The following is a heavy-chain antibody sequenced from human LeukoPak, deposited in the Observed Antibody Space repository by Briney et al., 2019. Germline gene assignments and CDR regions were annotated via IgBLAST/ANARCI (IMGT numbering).Heavy chain of an antibody. J-gene: IGHJ5*02. Sequence: PGGSLRLSCAASGFTFSSYSVNWVRQAPGKGLEWVSYFRSSSSTIFYADSVKGRFTISRDNAKNSLYLQMNSLRDEDTAVYYCARVGYSSGWGYNWFDPWGQGTLVSVSS. CDR3: ARVGYSSGWGYNWFDP. CDR2: FRSSSSTI. CDR1: GFTFSSYS. V-gene: IGHV3-48*02. D-gene: IGHD6-19*01.